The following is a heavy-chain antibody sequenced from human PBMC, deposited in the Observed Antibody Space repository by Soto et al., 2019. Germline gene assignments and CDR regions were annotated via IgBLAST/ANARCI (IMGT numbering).Heavy chain of an antibody. Sequence: GGSLRLSCTASVFTFSSYTMSWVRQAPGKGLEWVSSFSGRDATTYYADSVKGRFTISRDNSKNTLYLQMNSLRAEDTALYFCVRTIVGATKGGWFDPWGQGALVTVSS. D-gene: IGHD1-26*01. V-gene: IGHV3-23*01. CDR2: FSGRDATT. CDR1: VFTFSSYT. CDR3: VRTIVGATKGGWFDP. J-gene: IGHJ5*02.